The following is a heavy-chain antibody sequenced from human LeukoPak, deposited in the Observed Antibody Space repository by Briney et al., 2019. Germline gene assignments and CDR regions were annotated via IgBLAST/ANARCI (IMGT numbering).Heavy chain of an antibody. CDR2: ISSSSSYI. CDR1: GFTFSSYS. V-gene: IGHV3-21*01. Sequence: PGGSLRLSCAASGFTFSSYSMNWVRQAPGKGPEWVSSISSSSSYIYYADSVKGRFTISRDNAKNSLYLQMNSLRAEDTAVYYCARGERGLYCSSTSCYPVLGGQGTLVTVSS. CDR3: ARGERGLYCSSTSCYPVL. D-gene: IGHD2-2*01. J-gene: IGHJ4*02.